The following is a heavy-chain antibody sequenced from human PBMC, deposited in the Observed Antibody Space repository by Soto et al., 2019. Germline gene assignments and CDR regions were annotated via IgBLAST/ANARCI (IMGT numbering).Heavy chain of an antibody. Sequence: GGSLRLSCAASGFTSSSYGMHWVRQAPGKGLEWVAVIWYDGSNKYYADSVKGRFTISRDNSKNKLYLQMNSLRAEDTAVYYCARESYGSGSYSRYYYYYYMDVWGKGTTVTVSS. CDR3: ARESYGSGSYSRYYYYYYMDV. D-gene: IGHD3-10*01. CDR1: GFTSSSYG. J-gene: IGHJ6*03. V-gene: IGHV3-33*01. CDR2: IWYDGSNK.